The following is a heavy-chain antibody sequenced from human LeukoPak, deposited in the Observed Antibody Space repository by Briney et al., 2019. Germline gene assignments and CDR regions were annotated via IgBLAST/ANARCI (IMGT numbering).Heavy chain of an antibody. CDR1: GFTFSSYW. D-gene: IGHD4-17*01. Sequence: GGSLRLSCAASGFTFSSYWMSWVRQAPGKGLEWVANIKQDGSEKYYVDSVEGRFTISRDNDKNSLYLQMNSLRAEDTAVYYCARVSPNTVTTLQYLDYWGQGTLVTVSS. V-gene: IGHV3-7*01. J-gene: IGHJ4*02. CDR2: IKQDGSEK. CDR3: ARVSPNTVTTLQYLDY.